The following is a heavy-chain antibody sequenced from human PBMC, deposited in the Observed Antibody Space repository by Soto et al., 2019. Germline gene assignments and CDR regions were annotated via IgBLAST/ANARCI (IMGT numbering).Heavy chain of an antibody. Sequence: ASVKVTCKASRGTFSSYAISWVRQAPGQGLEWMGGIIPMFGTANYAQKFQGRVTITADESTSTAYMELSSLRSEDTAVYYCARDDYGGNPLPPRWYYFDYWGQGTLVTVSS. CDR3: ARDDYGGNPLPPRWYYFDY. V-gene: IGHV1-69*13. CDR2: IIPMFGTA. J-gene: IGHJ4*02. D-gene: IGHD4-17*01. CDR1: RGTFSSYA.